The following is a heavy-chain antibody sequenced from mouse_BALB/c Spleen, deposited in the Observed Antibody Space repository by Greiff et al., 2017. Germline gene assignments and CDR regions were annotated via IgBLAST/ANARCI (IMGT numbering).Heavy chain of an antibody. J-gene: IGHJ4*01. V-gene: IGHV3-8*02. Sequence: EVKLVESGPSLVKPSQTLSLTCSVTGDSITSGYWNWIRKFPGNKLEYMGYISYSGSTYYNPSLKSRISITRDTSKNQYYLQLNSVTTEDTATYYCARLDYGSSYYAMDYWGQGTSVTVSS. CDR2: ISYSGST. CDR1: GDSITSGY. CDR3: ARLDYGSSYYAMDY. D-gene: IGHD1-1*01.